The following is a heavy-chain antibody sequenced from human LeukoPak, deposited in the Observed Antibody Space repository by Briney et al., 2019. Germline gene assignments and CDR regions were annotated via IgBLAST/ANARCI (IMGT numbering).Heavy chain of an antibody. CDR1: GYTFTDYY. Sequence: ASVKVSCKASGYTFTDYYMHWVRQAPGQGLEWMGWISPNSGGTNYAQKFQSRVTMTRDTSISTAYMELSRLRSDDTAVYYCARVWWELLRFDYWGQGTLVTVSS. D-gene: IGHD1-26*01. CDR2: ISPNSGGT. V-gene: IGHV1-2*02. J-gene: IGHJ4*02. CDR3: ARVWWELLRFDY.